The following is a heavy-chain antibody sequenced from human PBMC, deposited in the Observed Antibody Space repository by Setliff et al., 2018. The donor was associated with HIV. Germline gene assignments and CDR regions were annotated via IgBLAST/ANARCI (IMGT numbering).Heavy chain of an antibody. D-gene: IGHD1-26*01. CDR3: ARVQWDLLYVPDAFDI. CDR1: GGSISSHY. J-gene: IGHJ3*02. Sequence: SETLSLTCTVSGGSISSHYWSWIRQPPGKGLEWIDYIYSTGSTNYNPSLKSRVTISVDTSKNQFSLQLSSVTAADTAVYYCARVQWDLLYVPDAFDIWGQGIMVTVSS. CDR2: IYSTGST. V-gene: IGHV4-59*11.